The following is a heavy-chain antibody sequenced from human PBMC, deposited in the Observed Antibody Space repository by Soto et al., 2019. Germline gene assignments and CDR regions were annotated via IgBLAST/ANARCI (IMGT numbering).Heavy chain of an antibody. Sequence: QVQLVQSGAEVKKPGSSVKVSCKASGDTFSSYAINWVRQAPGQGLEWMGGVIPMFGTAKYAQKFKGRVTITAGESTRTAYMELSSLRSEDTAVYYCARVGPAHYYDSSGYYSPLDYWGQGTLVTVSS. J-gene: IGHJ4*02. CDR3: ARVGPAHYYDSSGYYSPLDY. CDR2: VIPMFGTA. D-gene: IGHD3-22*01. CDR1: GDTFSSYA. V-gene: IGHV1-69*01.